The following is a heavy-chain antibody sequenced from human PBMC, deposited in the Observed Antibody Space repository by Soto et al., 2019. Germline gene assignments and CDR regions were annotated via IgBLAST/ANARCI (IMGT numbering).Heavy chain of an antibody. CDR1: GFTFSSYG. D-gene: IGHD6-25*01. J-gene: IGHJ5*02. CDR2: IWYDGSNK. CDR3: ATGQSGPDP. V-gene: IGHV3-33*03. Sequence: GGSLRLSCAASGFTFSSYGMHWVRQAPGKGLEWVAVIWYDGSNKYYADSVKGRFTISRDNAKNTLYLQMNSLRAEDTAVYYCATGQSGPDPWGQGAVLTVSS.